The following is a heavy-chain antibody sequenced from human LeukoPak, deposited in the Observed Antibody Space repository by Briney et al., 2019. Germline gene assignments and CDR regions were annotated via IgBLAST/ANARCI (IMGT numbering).Heavy chain of an antibody. Sequence: PGGSLRLSCAASGFTFSNYWMHWVRQAPGKGLVWVSRIKGDGDTTYADSVKGRFTISRDNAKNTLYLQMNSLRADDTALYYCARDEDTAFAIDYWGQGTLVTVSS. D-gene: IGHD5-18*01. V-gene: IGHV3-74*01. CDR3: ARDEDTAFAIDY. CDR2: IKGDGDT. J-gene: IGHJ4*02. CDR1: GFTFSNYW.